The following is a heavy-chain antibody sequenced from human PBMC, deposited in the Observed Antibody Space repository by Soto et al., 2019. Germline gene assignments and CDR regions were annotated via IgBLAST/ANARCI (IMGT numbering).Heavy chain of an antibody. CDR1: GGSISSYY. J-gene: IGHJ4*02. D-gene: IGHD3-22*01. CDR2: IYYSGST. V-gene: IGHV4-59*01. Sequence: SETLSLTCTVSGGSISSYYWSWIRQPPGKGLEWIGYIYYSGSTNYNPSLKSRVTISVDTSKNQFSLKLSSVTAADTAVYYCASYDYYDSSGLDYWGQGTLVTVS. CDR3: ASYDYYDSSGLDY.